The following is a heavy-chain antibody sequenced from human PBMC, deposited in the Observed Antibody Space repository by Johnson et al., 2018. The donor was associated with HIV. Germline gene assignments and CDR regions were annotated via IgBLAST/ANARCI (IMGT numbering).Heavy chain of an antibody. V-gene: IGHV3-15*01. CDR2: IKTKTEGGTT. CDR1: GFTFSDVW. J-gene: IGHJ3*02. D-gene: IGHD2-15*01. CDR3: TTGDCSVGSCHAFDI. Sequence: EVQLVESGGGSVKPGDSLRLSCAASGFTFSDVWMTWVRQAPGRGLEWLGRIKTKTEGGTTDYAAPVKGGFTISRDDSINTVYLQMNSLKSEDMAVYYCTTGDCSVGSCHAFDIWGQWTMVTVSS.